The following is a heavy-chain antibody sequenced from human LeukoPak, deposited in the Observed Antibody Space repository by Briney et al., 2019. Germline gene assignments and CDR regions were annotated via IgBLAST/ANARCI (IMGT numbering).Heavy chain of an antibody. J-gene: IGHJ3*02. D-gene: IGHD2-21*02. V-gene: IGHV4-59*12. CDR2: VYYSGNT. CDR3: ARDLTASNAFDI. Sequence: NPSETLSLTCTVSGGSISNYFWSWIRQSPGKGLEWIGNVYYSGNTKFNPSLKSRVTMSVDTSKNQFSLKLTSVTAADTAVYYCARDLTASNAFDIWGQGTMVTVSS. CDR1: GGSISNYF.